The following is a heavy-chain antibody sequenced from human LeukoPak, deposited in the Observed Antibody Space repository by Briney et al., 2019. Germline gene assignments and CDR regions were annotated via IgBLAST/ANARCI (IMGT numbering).Heavy chain of an antibody. V-gene: IGHV1-2*02. D-gene: IGHD4-17*01. CDR1: GYTFTDYY. CDR2: INPNNGGT. Sequence: GASVPVSCKASGYTFTDYYMHWVRQAPGQGLEWMGSINPNNGGTNSAQRFQGRVTMTRDTSIATAYMDLSSLRSDDTAVYYCARDYGDYGSHWDAFDIWGQGTMVTVSS. CDR3: ARDYGDYGSHWDAFDI. J-gene: IGHJ3*02.